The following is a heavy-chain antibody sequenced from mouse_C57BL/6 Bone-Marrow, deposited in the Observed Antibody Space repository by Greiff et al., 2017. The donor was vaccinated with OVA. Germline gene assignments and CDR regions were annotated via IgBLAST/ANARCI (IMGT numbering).Heavy chain of an antibody. J-gene: IGHJ4*01. CDR3: TTLLLRYAMDY. CDR2: IDPETGGT. V-gene: IGHV1-15*01. D-gene: IGHD1-1*01. CDR1: GYTFTDYE. Sequence: QVQLQQSGAELVRPGASVTLSCKASGYTFTDYEMHWVKQTSVHGLEWIGAIDPETGGTAYNQKFKGKAILTADKSSSTAYMELRSLTSEDSAVYYCTTLLLRYAMDYWGQGTSVTVSS.